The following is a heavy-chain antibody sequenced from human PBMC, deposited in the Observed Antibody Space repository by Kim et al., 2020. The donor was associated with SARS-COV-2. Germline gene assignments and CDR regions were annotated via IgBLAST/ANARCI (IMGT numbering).Heavy chain of an antibody. Sequence: SETLSLTCAVYGGSFSGYYWSWIRQPPGKGLEWIGEINHSGSTNYNPSLKSRVTISVDTYKNQFSLKLSSVTAADTAVYYCAREAIAVAGDKYFQHWGQGTLVTVSS. CDR2: INHSGST. V-gene: IGHV4-34*01. D-gene: IGHD6-19*01. CDR1: GGSFSGYY. J-gene: IGHJ1*01. CDR3: AREAIAVAGDKYFQH.